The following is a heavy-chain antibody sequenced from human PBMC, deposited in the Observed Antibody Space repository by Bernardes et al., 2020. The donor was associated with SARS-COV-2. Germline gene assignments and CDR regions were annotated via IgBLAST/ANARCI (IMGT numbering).Heavy chain of an antibody. CDR2: IYYSGST. Sequence: SETLSLTCTVSGGSISNYYWSWIRQPPGKGLEWIGYIYYSGSTNYNPSLKSRVTISVDTSKNQFSLKLSSVTAADTAVYYCARRSGTTFGYGMDVWGQGTTVTVSS. CDR1: GGSISNYY. J-gene: IGHJ6*02. CDR3: ARRSGTTFGYGMDV. V-gene: IGHV4-59*01. D-gene: IGHD1-7*01.